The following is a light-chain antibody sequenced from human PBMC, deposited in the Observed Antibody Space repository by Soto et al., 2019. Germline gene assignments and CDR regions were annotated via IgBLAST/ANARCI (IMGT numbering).Light chain of an antibody. J-gene: IGKJ1*01. V-gene: IGKV3-20*01. CDR2: GAS. CDR1: QSAPSSY. CDR3: QQYGSSPPT. Sequence: EMLLTQPPAPLPLSPGERATLSFRPSQSAPSSYIAWYQQTPGQAPRLLFFGASIRATGIPDRFSGSGSGTDFTLTISRLEPEDSAVYHCQQYGSSPPTFGQGTKVDIK.